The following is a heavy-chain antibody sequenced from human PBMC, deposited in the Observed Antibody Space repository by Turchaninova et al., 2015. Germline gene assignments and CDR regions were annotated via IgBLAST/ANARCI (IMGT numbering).Heavy chain of an antibody. V-gene: IGHV2-5*02. CDR3: AQFMYSGSYYDY. CDR2: IYWDDDK. J-gene: IGHJ4*02. D-gene: IGHD1-26*01. CDR1: GFSLSTYGVG. Sequence: QISLKESGPTVVKPTQTLTLTCTFSGFSLSTYGVGVGWFRRPPGKALEWLALIYWDDDKRYSPSLNSRLTITKDTSKNQVVLTMTNMDPVDTATYFCAQFMYSGSYYDYWGQGTLVTVSS.